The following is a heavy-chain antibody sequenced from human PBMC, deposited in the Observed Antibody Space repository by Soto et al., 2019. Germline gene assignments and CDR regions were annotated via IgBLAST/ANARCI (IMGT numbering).Heavy chain of an antibody. V-gene: IGHV1-2*02. CDR1: GYTFTGYY. J-gene: IGHJ5*02. CDR3: ARGYCSGGSCSWFDP. Sequence: ASVKVSCKASGYTFTGYYMHWLRQAPGQGLEWMGWINPNSGGTNYAQKFQGRVTMTRDTSISTAYMELSRLRSDDTAVYYCARGYCSGGSCSWFDPWGQGTLVTVSS. D-gene: IGHD2-15*01. CDR2: INPNSGGT.